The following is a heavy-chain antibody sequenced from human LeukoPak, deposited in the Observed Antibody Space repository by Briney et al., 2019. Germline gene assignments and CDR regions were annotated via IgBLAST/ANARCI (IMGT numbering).Heavy chain of an antibody. CDR1: GYTFSSYW. J-gene: IGHJ6*02. CDR2: IKQDGSEK. V-gene: IGHV3-7*01. D-gene: IGHD6-13*01. Sequence: GGPLRLSCAASGYTFSSYWMNWVRQAPGKGLEWVANIKQDGSEKYYVDSVKGRFTISRDNAKNSLYLQMNSLRAEDTAVYYCARGVAGIAAPPGMDVWGQGTTVTVSS. CDR3: ARGVAGIAAPPGMDV.